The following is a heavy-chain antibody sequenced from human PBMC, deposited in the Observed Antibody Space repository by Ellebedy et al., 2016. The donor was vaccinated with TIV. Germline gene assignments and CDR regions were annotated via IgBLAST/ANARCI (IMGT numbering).Heavy chain of an antibody. D-gene: IGHD5-18*01. J-gene: IGHJ6*02. CDR3: ARGPQIRAGALYYYYGMDV. CDR2: IYYSGST. V-gene: IGHV4-59*01. CDR1: GGSISSYY. Sequence: SETLSLTCTVSGGSISSYYWSWIRQPPGKGLEWIGYIYYSGSTNYNPSLKSRVTISVDTSKNQFSLKLSSVTAADTAVYYCARGPQIRAGALYYYYGMDVWGQGTTVTVSS.